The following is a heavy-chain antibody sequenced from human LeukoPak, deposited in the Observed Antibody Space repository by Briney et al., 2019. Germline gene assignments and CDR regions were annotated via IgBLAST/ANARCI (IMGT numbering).Heavy chain of an antibody. D-gene: IGHD6-6*01. J-gene: IGHJ6*02. CDR1: GYTLTELS. V-gene: IGHV1-24*01. CDR2: FDPEDGET. CDR3: ATWAQLVDYYYYYGMDV. Sequence: ASVNVSCKVSGYTLTELSMHWVRQAPGKGLEWMGGFDPEDGETIYAQKFQGRVTMTEDTSTDTAYMELSSLRSEDTAVYYCATWAQLVDYYYYYGMDVWGQGTTVTVSS.